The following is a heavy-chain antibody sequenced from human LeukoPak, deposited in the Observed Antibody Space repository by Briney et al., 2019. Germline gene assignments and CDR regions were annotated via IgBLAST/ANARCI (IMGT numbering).Heavy chain of an antibody. V-gene: IGHV4-59*01. CDR1: GGSISSYC. CDR3: VRSDDFWSGYYGY. J-gene: IGHJ4*02. D-gene: IGHD3-3*01. CDR2: IFYSGST. Sequence: SETLSLTCTVSGGSISSYCWSWIRQPPGKGLECIGYIFYSGSTNYNPSPKSRVTISVDTSKNQFSLKLSSVTAADTAVYYCVRSDDFWSGYYGYWGQGTLVTVSS.